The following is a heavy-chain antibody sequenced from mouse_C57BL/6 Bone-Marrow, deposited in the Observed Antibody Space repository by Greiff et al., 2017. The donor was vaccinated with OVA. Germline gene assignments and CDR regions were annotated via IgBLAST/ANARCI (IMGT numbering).Heavy chain of an antibody. CDR2: ILPGSGCT. Sequence: QVQLQQSGAELMKPGASVKLSCKATGYTFTGYWIEWVKQRPGHGLEWIGEILPGSGCTNYNEKFKGTATFTADTSSNTAYLQLSSLTTEDSANYYCAREDYGSSSLFDYWGQGTTRTVTA. CDR1: GYTFTGYW. CDR3: AREDYGSSSLFDY. D-gene: IGHD1-1*01. J-gene: IGHJ2*01. V-gene: IGHV1-9*01.